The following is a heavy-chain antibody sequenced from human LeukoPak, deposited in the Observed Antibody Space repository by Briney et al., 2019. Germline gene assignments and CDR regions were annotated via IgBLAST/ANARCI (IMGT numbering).Heavy chain of an antibody. CDR3: ATGVVPAASYYFDY. Sequence: PMASVKVSCKVSGYTLTELSMHWVRQAPGKGLEWMGGFDPEDGETIYAQKFQGRVTMTEDTSTDTTYMELSSLRSEDTAVYYCATGVVPAASYYFDYWGQGTLVTVSS. D-gene: IGHD2-2*01. V-gene: IGHV1-24*01. CDR1: GYTLTELS. CDR2: FDPEDGET. J-gene: IGHJ4*02.